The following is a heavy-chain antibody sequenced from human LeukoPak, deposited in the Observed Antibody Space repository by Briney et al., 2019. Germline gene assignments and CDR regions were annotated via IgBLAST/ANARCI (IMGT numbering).Heavy chain of an antibody. J-gene: IGHJ4*02. CDR3: AGERNYGDYFDN. Sequence: GGSLRLSCAASGFTFSSYAMHWVRQAPGKGLEWVAVISYDGSNKYYADSVKGRFTISRDNSKNTLYLQMNSLRAEDTAVYYCAGERNYGDYFDNWGQGTLVTVSS. V-gene: IGHV3-30*04. CDR1: GFTFSSYA. D-gene: IGHD4-17*01. CDR2: ISYDGSNK.